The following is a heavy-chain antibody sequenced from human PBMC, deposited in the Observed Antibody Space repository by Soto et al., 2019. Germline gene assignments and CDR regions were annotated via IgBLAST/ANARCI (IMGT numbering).Heavy chain of an antibody. Sequence: SETLSLTCTVSGGSISGYCWSWFRQPPGKGLEWIGYMYNTGSTVYNPSFKSRVTISVDTSKNQFSLKLNSVTAADTAVYYCARDLWGYCGTDCYPLDVWGQGTTVTVSS. CDR1: GGSISGYC. CDR3: ARDLWGYCGTDCYPLDV. D-gene: IGHD2-21*02. CDR2: MYNTGST. V-gene: IGHV4-59*01. J-gene: IGHJ6*02.